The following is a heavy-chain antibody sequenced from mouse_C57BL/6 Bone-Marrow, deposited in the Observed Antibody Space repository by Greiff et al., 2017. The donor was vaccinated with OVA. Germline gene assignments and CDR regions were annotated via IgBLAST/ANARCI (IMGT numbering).Heavy chain of an antibody. CDR2: INYDGSST. CDR3: AREVLKYFDV. Sequence: DVQLQESEGGLVQPGSSMKLSCTASGFTFSDYYMAWVRQVPEKGLEWVANINYDGSSTYYLDSLKSRFIISRDNAKNILYLQMSSLKSEDTATYYCAREVLKYFDVWGTGTTVTVSS. CDR1: GFTFSDYY. J-gene: IGHJ1*03. V-gene: IGHV5-16*01. D-gene: IGHD1-3*01.